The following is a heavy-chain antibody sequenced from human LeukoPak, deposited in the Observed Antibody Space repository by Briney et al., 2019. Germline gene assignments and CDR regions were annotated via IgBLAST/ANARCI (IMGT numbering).Heavy chain of an antibody. J-gene: IGHJ4*02. Sequence: GGSLRLSCAASGFTFSNYWMSWVRQAPGEGPEWVANIKEDGSEKYYMDSVKGRFTISRDNAKNSLYLEMNSLRAEDTAVYFCASGGEQLWPYEPFSFWGQGTLVTVSS. CDR1: GFTFSNYW. D-gene: IGHD5-18*01. V-gene: IGHV3-7*01. CDR3: ASGGEQLWPYEPFSF. CDR2: IKEDGSEK.